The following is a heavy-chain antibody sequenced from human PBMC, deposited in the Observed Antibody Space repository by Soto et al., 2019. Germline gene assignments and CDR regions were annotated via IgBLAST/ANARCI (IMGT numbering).Heavy chain of an antibody. J-gene: IGHJ4*02. CDR2: ISSSNT. CDR1: GITFSSYS. D-gene: IGHD2-8*01. CDR3: VGDQDVHAPMVHGNY. V-gene: IGHV3-48*02. Sequence: EVQLVESGGGLVQPGESLRLSCTASGITFSSYSMNWVRQAPGKGLEWLSYISSSNTAYADSVKGRFTISSDNAKNSVYLQMNSLTDEDTAVYYCVGDQDVHAPMVHGNYWGRGTRVTVSS.